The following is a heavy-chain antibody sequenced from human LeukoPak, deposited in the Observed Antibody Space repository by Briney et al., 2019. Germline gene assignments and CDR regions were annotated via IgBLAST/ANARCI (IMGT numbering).Heavy chain of an antibody. CDR3: ARENKPYDILTGYYQPPGYYYGMDV. V-gene: IGHV1-18*01. CDR2: ISAYNGNT. D-gene: IGHD3-9*01. CDR1: GYTFTSYG. J-gene: IGHJ6*02. Sequence: PGASVKVSCEASGYTFTSYGISWVRQAPGQGLEWMGWISAYNGNTNYAQKLQGRVTMTTDTSTSTAYMELRSLRSDDTAVYYCARENKPYDILTGYYQPPGYYYGMDVWGQGTTVTVSS.